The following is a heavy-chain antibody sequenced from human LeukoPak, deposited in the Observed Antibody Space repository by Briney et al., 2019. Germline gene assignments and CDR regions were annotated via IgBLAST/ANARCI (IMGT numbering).Heavy chain of an antibody. J-gene: IGHJ4*02. V-gene: IGHV3-74*01. CDR1: GFTFSSYW. D-gene: IGHD3-22*01. CDR2: INTDGGSL. Sequence: PGGSLRLSCAASGFTFSSYWMYWVRQAPGKGPGWVARINTDGGSLNYADSVKGRFTISRDNAKNTLYLQMNSLGAEDTAVYYCARRINYYDSSGYYYVRYFDSWGQGTLVAVSS. CDR3: ARRINYYDSSGYYYVRYFDS.